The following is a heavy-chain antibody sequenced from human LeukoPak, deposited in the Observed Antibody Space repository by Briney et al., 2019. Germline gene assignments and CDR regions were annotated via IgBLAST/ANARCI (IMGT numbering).Heavy chain of an antibody. CDR1: GYSFSSYS. J-gene: IGHJ4*02. V-gene: IGHV5-51*01. D-gene: IGHD3-3*01. Sequence: GESLKISCKGLGYSFSSYSIGWVRQMPGKGLEWMGIIYPDVSDTRYSPSFQGQATISADRSFSTAYLRWSSLKASDTAMYYCARQYYDFWSGYPRQTYYFDYWGQGTLVTVSS. CDR3: ARQYYDFWSGYPRQTYYFDY. CDR2: IYPDVSDT.